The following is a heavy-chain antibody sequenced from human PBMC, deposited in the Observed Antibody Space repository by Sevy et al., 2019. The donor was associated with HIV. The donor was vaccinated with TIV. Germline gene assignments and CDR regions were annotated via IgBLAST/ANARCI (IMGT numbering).Heavy chain of an antibody. CDR2: ISSSGSTI. J-gene: IGHJ4*02. CDR1: GFTFSSYE. Sequence: GGSLRLSCAASGFTFSSYEMNWVRQAPGKGLEWVSYISSSGSTIYYADSVKGRFTISRVNAKNSLYLQMNSLRAEDTAVYYCARAPPAAWNDGFDYWGQGTLVTVSS. D-gene: IGHD1-1*01. V-gene: IGHV3-48*03. CDR3: ARAPPAAWNDGFDY.